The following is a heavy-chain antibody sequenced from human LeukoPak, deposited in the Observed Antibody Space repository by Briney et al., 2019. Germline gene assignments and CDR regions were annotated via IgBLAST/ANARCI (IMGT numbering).Heavy chain of an antibody. CDR3: AKDAVWYGDYPFT. D-gene: IGHD4-17*01. CDR1: GFTFSSYT. CDR2: ITSSSSYI. Sequence: PGGSLRLSCAASGFTFSSYTMNWVRQAPGKGLEWVSSITSSSSYIYYADSVKGLFTISRDNAKNSLYLHMNSLRAEDTAVYYCAKDAVWYGDYPFTGGQGTLVTVSS. J-gene: IGHJ4*02. V-gene: IGHV3-21*01.